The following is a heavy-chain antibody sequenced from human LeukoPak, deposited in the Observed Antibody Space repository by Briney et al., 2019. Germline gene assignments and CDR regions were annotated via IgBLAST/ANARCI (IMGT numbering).Heavy chain of an antibody. CDR2: ISSSSSTR. CDR1: GFTFCNYN. J-gene: IGHJ4*02. V-gene: IGHV3-48*04. CDR3: TELDCSSTSCHDY. D-gene: IGHD2-2*01. Sequence: GGSLRLSCAASGFTFCNYNMNWVREAPGKGMEWVSYISSSSSTRHYADSVKGRFTISRGNAKNSLYLQMNSLRAEDTAVYYCTELDCSSTSCHDYWGQGTLVTVSS.